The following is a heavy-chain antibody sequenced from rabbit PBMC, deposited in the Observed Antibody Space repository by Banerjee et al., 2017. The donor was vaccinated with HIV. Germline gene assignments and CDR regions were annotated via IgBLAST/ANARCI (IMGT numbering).Heavy chain of an antibody. D-gene: IGHD4-1*01. CDR1: GFDLSSYYY. V-gene: IGHV1S45*01. CDR2: IYAGSSGST. J-gene: IGHJ4*01. CDR3: ARGPSYYNDYFTL. Sequence: QEQLEESGGGLVKPEGSLTLTCKASGFDLSSYYYMCWVRQAPGKGLEWIACIYAGSSGSTYYASWAKGRFTISKTSSTTVTLQMTSLTAADTATYFCARGPSYYNDYFTLWGQGTLVTVS.